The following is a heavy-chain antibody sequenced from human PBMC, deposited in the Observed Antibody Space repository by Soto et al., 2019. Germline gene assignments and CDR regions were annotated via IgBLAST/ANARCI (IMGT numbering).Heavy chain of an antibody. Sequence: SVKVSCKASGYTFPSYDINLLRQATGQGLEWMGWMNPNGANTGYAQKFQCRVTMTRNTSISTAYMELSSLRSEDTAVYYCARGTPLTGVALDYHYNDGMDVWGQGTTVTVSS. CDR3: ARGTPLTGVALDYHYNDGMDV. CDR1: GYTFPSYD. D-gene: IGHD7-27*01. V-gene: IGHV1-8*01. J-gene: IGHJ6*02. CDR2: MNPNGANT.